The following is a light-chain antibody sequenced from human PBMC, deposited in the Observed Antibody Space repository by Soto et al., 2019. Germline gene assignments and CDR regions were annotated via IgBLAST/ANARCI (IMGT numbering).Light chain of an antibody. V-gene: IGLV2-8*01. CDR2: EVS. CDR1: SSDVGDYNY. J-gene: IGLJ2*01. CDR3: SSNAGSTNLV. Sequence: QSVLTQPPSASGTPGQSVTIPCTGTSSDVGDYNYVSWYQQHPGKAPKLVMYEVSRRPSGVPDRFSGSKSGNTASLTVSGRQAEDEADYYCSSNAGSTNLVFGGGTKLTVL.